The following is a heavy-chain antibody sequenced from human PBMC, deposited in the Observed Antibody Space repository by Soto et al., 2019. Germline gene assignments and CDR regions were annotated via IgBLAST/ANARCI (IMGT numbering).Heavy chain of an antibody. CDR3: ARAHAPTLQFDY. V-gene: IGHV4-59*01. J-gene: IGHJ4*01. CDR1: GGSMRNVY. CDR2: IFHSGNA. Sequence: LSLTCTVSGGSMRNVYWSWIRQPPGKRLEWIGFIFHSGNAKYNPSLKSSVTISIDTSKRQFSLSLDSVTAAETAVYFCARAHAPTLQFDYWGIGNLVTVSS. D-gene: IGHD2-15*01.